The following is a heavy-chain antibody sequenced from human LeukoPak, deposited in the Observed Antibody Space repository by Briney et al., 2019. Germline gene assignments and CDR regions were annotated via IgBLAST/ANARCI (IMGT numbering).Heavy chain of an antibody. CDR1: GGSISGNNYY. V-gene: IGHV4-39*01. Sequence: PSETLSLTCTVSGGSISGNNYYWDWIRQPPGKGLEWIGSIYYSGSTYYNPSLKSRVTISVDTSKNQFSLKVNSMTAADTAVYYCARHGSLNSVIVHASDIWGQGTMVTVSS. CDR3: ARHGSLNSVIVHASDI. D-gene: IGHD3-22*01. J-gene: IGHJ3*02. CDR2: IYYSGST.